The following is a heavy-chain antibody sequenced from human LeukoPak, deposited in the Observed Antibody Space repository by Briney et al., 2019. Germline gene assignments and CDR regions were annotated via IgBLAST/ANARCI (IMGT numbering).Heavy chain of an antibody. Sequence: SETLSLTCTLSGGSISTYYWSWIRQPPGKGLEWIGYIYHSGSTDYNPSLKSRVTISVDTSKNQFSLKLSSVTAADTAVYYCARGGGYASPIGYWGQGALVTVSS. CDR2: IYHSGST. CDR1: GGSISTYY. V-gene: IGHV4-59*01. CDR3: ARGGGYASPIGY. D-gene: IGHD5-12*01. J-gene: IGHJ4*02.